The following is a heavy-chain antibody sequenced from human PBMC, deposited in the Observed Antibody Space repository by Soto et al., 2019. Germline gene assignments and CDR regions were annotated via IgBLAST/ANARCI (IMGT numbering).Heavy chain of an antibody. V-gene: IGHV4-39*01. D-gene: IGHD3-16*02. J-gene: IGHJ6*03. Sequence: QLQLQESGPGLVKSSETLSLTCTVSGGSISSRSYYWGWIRQPPGKGLEWIGTIYYSGSTFYNPSLNSRATISVDTYKHQFSLKLSAMTAADTAVYYCANIYVGELSSYYYCYMDVWGKGTPVPVSS. CDR3: ANIYVGELSSYYYCYMDV. CDR2: IYYSGST. CDR1: GGSISSRSYY.